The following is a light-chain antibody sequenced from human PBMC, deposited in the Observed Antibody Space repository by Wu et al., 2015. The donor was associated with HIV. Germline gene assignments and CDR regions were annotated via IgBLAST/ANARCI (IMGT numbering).Light chain of an antibody. CDR1: RXLAAVT. J-gene: IGKJ2*03. Sequence: CRAVRXLAAVTITWYQQKPGPGSHGSSSYGGSTRATGIPDRFSGSXSGTDFTLTISRLEPEDFAVYYCQQYDRSPPFYSFGQGTKLEIK. CDR2: GGS. V-gene: IGKV3-20*01. CDR3: QQYDRSPPFYS.